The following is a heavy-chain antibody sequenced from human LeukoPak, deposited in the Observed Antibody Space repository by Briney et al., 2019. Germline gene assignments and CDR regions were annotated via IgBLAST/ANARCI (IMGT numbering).Heavy chain of an antibody. CDR1: GFTFDDYT. CDR2: ISWDGGST. D-gene: IGHD6-13*01. CDR3: ASLANTYSSSPYAFDI. Sequence: GGSLRLSCAASGFTFDDYTMHWVRQAPGKGLEWVSLISWDGGSTYYADSVKGRFTISRDNSKNTLYLQMNSLRAEDTAVYYCASLANTYSSSPYAFDIWGQGTMVTVSS. J-gene: IGHJ3*02. V-gene: IGHV3-43*01.